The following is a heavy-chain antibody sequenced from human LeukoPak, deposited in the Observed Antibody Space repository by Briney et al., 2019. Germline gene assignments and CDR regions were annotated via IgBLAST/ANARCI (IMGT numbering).Heavy chain of an antibody. D-gene: IGHD3-22*01. V-gene: IGHV4-61*02. CDR2: IYTSGST. J-gene: IGHJ3*02. CDR3: AREGRYYYDSSGYTSVGAFDI. Sequence: SQTLSLTCTVSGGSISSGGYYWSWIRQPAGKGLGWIGRIYTSGSTNYNPSLKSRVTISVDTSKNQFSLKLSSVTAADTAVYYCAREGRYYYDSSGYTSVGAFDIWGQGTMVTVSS. CDR1: GGSISSGGYY.